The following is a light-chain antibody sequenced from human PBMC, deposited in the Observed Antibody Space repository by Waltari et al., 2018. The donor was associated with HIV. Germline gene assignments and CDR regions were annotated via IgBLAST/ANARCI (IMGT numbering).Light chain of an antibody. CDR2: DAS. J-gene: IGKJ4*01. Sequence: EVVLTQSPATLSLSPGERVTLSCRARESVSSYLAWYQQKPGQAPRLLIYDASNRATGIPARFSGSGSGTDFTLTISSLEPEDFAVYYCHHRSNWPLTFGGGTKVEI. CDR1: ESVSSY. CDR3: HHRSNWPLT. V-gene: IGKV3-11*01.